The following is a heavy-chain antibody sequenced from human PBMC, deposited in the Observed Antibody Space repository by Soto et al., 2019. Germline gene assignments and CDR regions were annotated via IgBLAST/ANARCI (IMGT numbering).Heavy chain of an antibody. D-gene: IGHD2-2*01. CDR1: GGSISSGDYY. J-gene: IGHJ6*02. V-gene: IGHV4-30-4*01. Sequence: SSETLSLTCTVSGGSISSGDYYWSWIRQPPGKGLEWIGYIYYSGSTYYNPSLKSRVTISVDTSKNQFSLKLSSVTAADTAVYYCARGHCSSTSCPIIYYGMDVWGQGTTVTVSS. CDR3: ARGHCSSTSCPIIYYGMDV. CDR2: IYYSGST.